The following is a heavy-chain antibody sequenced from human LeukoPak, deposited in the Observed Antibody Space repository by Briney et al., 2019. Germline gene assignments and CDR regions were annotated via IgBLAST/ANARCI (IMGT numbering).Heavy chain of an antibody. Sequence: GGSLRLSCAASGFNVSDDYMTWVRQAPGKGLEWVSVIYTSGRSDYVDSVKGRFNISRDNTKNTVYLQMNSLTDEDTAVYYCARDRVYGSGIRTWGQGTLVTVSS. CDR1: GFNVSDDY. V-gene: IGHV3-66*01. J-gene: IGHJ4*02. CDR3: ARDRVYGSGIRT. D-gene: IGHD3-10*01. CDR2: IYTSGRS.